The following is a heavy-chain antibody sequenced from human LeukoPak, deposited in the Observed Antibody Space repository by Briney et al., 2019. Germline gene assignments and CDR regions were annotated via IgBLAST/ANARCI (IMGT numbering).Heavy chain of an antibody. D-gene: IGHD4-23*01. J-gene: IGHJ4*02. Sequence: SETLSLTCAVSGGSFIGYHWNWVRQPPGKGMEWLGEINHRGSTNYNPSLKSRVTLSVDTSKNQFSLRLRSVTVADTAVYYCARDPTTVVTTPYYFDDWGQGTLVTVSS. CDR3: ARDPTTVVTTPYYFDD. CDR1: GGSFIGYH. CDR2: INHRGST. V-gene: IGHV4-34*01.